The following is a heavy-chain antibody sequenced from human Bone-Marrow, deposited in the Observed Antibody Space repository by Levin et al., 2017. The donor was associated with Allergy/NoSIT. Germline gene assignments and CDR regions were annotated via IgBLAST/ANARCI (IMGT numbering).Heavy chain of an antibody. CDR2: IKSENDGATT. J-gene: IGHJ5*02. CDR1: GISFSSVW. Sequence: PGGSLRLSCRASGISFSSVWMNWVRQAPGKGLEWVGRIKSENDGATTDYAAPVKGRFSISRDDAKNTTYIDMSSLKIEDTAFSYCTTGPDPWGQGSLVTVSS. CDR3: TTGPDP. V-gene: IGHV3-15*01.